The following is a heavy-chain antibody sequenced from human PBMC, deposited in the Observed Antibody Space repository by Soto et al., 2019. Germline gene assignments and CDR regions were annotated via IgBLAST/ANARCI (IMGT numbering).Heavy chain of an antibody. Sequence: SVKVSCKASGGTFSSYAISWVRQAPGQGLEWMGGIIPIFGTANYAQKFQGRVTITADESTSTAYMELSSLRSEDTAVYYCARLGYCSSTSCYSVYYYYGMDVWGQGTTVTV. CDR3: ARLGYCSSTSCYSVYYYYGMDV. J-gene: IGHJ6*02. CDR2: IIPIFGTA. D-gene: IGHD2-2*01. V-gene: IGHV1-69*13. CDR1: GGTFSSYA.